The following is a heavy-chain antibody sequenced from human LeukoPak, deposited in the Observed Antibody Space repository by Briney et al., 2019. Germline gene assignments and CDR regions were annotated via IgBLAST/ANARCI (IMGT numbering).Heavy chain of an antibody. J-gene: IGHJ4*02. CDR3: ARSTGGYSYGYVEFDY. CDR2: IIPIFGTA. D-gene: IGHD5-18*01. V-gene: IGHV1-69*13. Sequence: SVKVSCKASGYTFTSYGISWVRQAPGQGLEWMGGIIPIFGTANYAQKFQGRVTITADESTSTAYMELSSLRSEDTAVYYCARSTGGYSYGYVEFDYWGQGTLVTVSS. CDR1: GYTFTSYG.